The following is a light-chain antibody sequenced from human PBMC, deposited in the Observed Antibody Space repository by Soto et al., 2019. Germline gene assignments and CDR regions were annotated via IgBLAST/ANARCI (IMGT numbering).Light chain of an antibody. J-gene: IGKJ4*01. V-gene: IGKV3-11*01. CDR3: QQRNPWPPVT. CDR1: PSVSNS. CDR2: DAS. Sequence: ESVLTQSPATLSLSPGERATLSCRASPSVSNSLAWYQHKPGQAPRLLIYDASNRATGVPTRFSGSGSGTDFTLTISSLEPEDFAVYYCQQRNPWPPVTFGGGTRVEIK.